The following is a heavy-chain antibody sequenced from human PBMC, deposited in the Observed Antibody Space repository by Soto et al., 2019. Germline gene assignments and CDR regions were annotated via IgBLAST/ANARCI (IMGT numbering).Heavy chain of an antibody. J-gene: IGHJ4*02. Sequence: PSETLSLTCTVSGGSISSSTYYWGWMRQPPGKGLEWIASFFIGGNTYYNPSLKSRVTISVDTSKNQFSLKLTSVTAADTAMYDCARDRYGGFDYWGLGTLVTVSS. V-gene: IGHV4-39*02. CDR2: FFIGGNT. CDR3: ARDRYGGFDY. D-gene: IGHD3-9*01. CDR1: GGSISSSTYY.